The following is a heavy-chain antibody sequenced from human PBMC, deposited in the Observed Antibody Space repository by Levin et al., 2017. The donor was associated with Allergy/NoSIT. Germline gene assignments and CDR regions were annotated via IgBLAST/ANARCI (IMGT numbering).Heavy chain of an antibody. Sequence: SGESLKISCAASGFTFSSHWMHWVRQAPGKGLVWVARMNEDGSTTNHADSVKGRFTISRDNAKNTLSLQMNSLRAEDSAVYYCARDLSRANDYWGQGTLVTVSS. CDR2: MNEDGSTT. CDR3: ARDLSRANDY. V-gene: IGHV3-74*01. J-gene: IGHJ4*02. CDR1: GFTFSSHW. D-gene: IGHD2/OR15-2a*01.